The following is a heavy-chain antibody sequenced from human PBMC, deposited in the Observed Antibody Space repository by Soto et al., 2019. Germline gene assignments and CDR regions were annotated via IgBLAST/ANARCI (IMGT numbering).Heavy chain of an antibody. J-gene: IGHJ4*02. D-gene: IGHD2-2*01. CDR3: ARALWSSCLYFEY. CDR2: IYYSGST. V-gene: IGHV4-31*02. Sequence: KDLEWIGYIYYSGSTYYNPSLKSRVAISVDTSKNQFSIKLSSVTAAATAVYYCARALWSSCLYFEYWGQGTLVTVSS.